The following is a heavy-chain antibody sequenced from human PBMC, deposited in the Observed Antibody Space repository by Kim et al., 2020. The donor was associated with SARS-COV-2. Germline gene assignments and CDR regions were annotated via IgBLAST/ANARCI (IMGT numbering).Heavy chain of an antibody. D-gene: IGHD3-10*01. J-gene: IGHJ4*02. Sequence: TYSADPGKGRFNISRDNSKNTVYLEMGSLRAGDTATYFCAKGQSSMGPFDFWGQGALVTVSS. CDR2: T. CDR3: AKGQSSMGPFDF. V-gene: IGHV3-23*01.